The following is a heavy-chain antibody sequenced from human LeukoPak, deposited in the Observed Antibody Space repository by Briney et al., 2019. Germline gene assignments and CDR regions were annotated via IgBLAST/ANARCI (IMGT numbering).Heavy chain of an antibody. D-gene: IGHD1-14*01. V-gene: IGHV3-23*01. CDR3: AKDRPDVGYFDY. J-gene: IGHJ4*02. CDR1: GFSFSSYA. CDR2: ISGSGGST. Sequence: GGSLRLSCATSGFSFSSYAMSWVRQAPGKGLEWVSAISGSGGSTYYADSVKGRFTISRDNSKNTLYLQMNSLRAEDTAVYYCAKDRPDVGYFDYWGQGTLVTVSS.